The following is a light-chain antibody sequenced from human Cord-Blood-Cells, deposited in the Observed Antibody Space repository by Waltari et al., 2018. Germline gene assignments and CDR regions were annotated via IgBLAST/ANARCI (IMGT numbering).Light chain of an antibody. CDR3: SSYTSSSTVV. J-gene: IGLJ2*01. CDR1: SRGVGGYHN. V-gene: IGLV2-14*01. Sequence: SALTQPASVWGSPGQSISIACTGTSRGVGGYHNVSWYQQHPGKAPKRMIYDVSNRPSGVSNRFSGSKSGHTASLTNSGLQAEDEAEYYCSSYTSSSTVVFGGGTKLTVL. CDR2: DVS.